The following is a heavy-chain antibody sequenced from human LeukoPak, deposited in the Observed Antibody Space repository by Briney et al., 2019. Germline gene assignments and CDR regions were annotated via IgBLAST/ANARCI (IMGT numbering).Heavy chain of an antibody. CDR2: IKFDDTVK. Sequence: GSLRLSCTAAGFNFGTYWMSWVRQSPEKGLEFVANIKFDDTVKNYVDSVKGRFTISRDNPSNSVYLQMDSLRPEDTALYYCARDPGSSAFDYWGQGAQVTVSS. J-gene: IGHJ4*02. CDR1: GFNFGTYW. V-gene: IGHV3-7*01. D-gene: IGHD2-2*01. CDR3: ARDPGSSAFDY.